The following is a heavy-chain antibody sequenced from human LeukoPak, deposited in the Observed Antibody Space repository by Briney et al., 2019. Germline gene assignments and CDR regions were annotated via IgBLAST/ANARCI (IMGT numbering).Heavy chain of an antibody. V-gene: IGHV3-23*01. D-gene: IGHD2-21*01. CDR2: IGTSGANT. CDR3: AKKSGDHFHFDF. Sequence: GSLRLSCAASGFTFNNYGMGWVRQTPGKGLEWVATIGTSGANTYHADSVKGRFTISRDNSKSTLYLQMNSLRAEDTAVYHCAKKSGDHFHFDFWGQGTLVTVSS. J-gene: IGHJ4*02. CDR1: GFTFNNYG.